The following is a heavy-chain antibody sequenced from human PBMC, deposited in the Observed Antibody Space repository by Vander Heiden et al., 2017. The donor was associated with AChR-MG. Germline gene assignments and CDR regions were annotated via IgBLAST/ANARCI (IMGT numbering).Heavy chain of an antibody. CDR1: GGSISSGYYY. Sequence: QVQLQESGPRLVKPSQTLSLTCTVSGGSISSGYYYWSWIRQPPGKGLEWIGYIYYSGSTYYNPSLKRRVTISVDTSKNQFSLKLSSVTAAETAVYYCARGYLPISYEPPSPGQLHYWGQGTLVTVSS. J-gene: IGHJ4*02. CDR2: IYYSGST. D-gene: IGHD3-3*02. CDR3: ARGYLPISYEPPSPGQLHY. V-gene: IGHV4-30-4*01.